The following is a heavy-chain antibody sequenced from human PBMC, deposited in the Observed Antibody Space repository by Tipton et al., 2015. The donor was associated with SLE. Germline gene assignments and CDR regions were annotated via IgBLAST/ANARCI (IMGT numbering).Heavy chain of an antibody. J-gene: IGHJ1*01. CDR3: ASYDISYFQH. CDR2: VSGYNGNT. Sequence: QSGPEVKKPGASVKVSCKASGYTFNNNGISWARQAPGQGLEWMGWVSGYNGNTHYAQKFQGRVTMTTDTSTSTAYMELRSLRSDDTAVYYCASYDISYFQHWGQGTLVTVSS. CDR1: GYTFNNNG. D-gene: IGHD3-9*01. V-gene: IGHV1-18*01.